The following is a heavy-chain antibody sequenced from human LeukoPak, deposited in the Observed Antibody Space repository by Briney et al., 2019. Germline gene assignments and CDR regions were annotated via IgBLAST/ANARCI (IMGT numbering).Heavy chain of an antibody. V-gene: IGHV1-69*05. CDR3: ARGDYYED. CDR1: GGAFSSYA. CDR2: IIPIFGTA. J-gene: IGHJ4*02. D-gene: IGHD2-21*01. Sequence: SVKVSCRASGGAFSSYAISWVRQAPGQGLEWMGGIIPIFGTANYAQKFQGRVTITTDESTSTAYMELSSLRSEDTAVYYCARGDYYEDWGQGTLVTVSS.